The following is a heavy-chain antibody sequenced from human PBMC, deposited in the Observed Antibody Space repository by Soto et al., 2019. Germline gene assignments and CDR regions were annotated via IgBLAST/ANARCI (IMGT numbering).Heavy chain of an antibody. CDR1: GYTFPSYG. V-gene: IGHV1-69*13. CDR2: IIPMFGTA. CDR3: ASGIQLWLRRINNGYSG. D-gene: IGHD5-18*01. J-gene: IGHJ4*02. Sequence: QVQLVQSGAEVKKPGASVKVSCKASGYTFPSYGISWVRQAPGQGLEWMGWIIPMFGTANYAQRFQDRVTITADESTNTVYMELSSLRSEDTAVYFCASGIQLWLRRINNGYSGWGQGTLVTVSS.